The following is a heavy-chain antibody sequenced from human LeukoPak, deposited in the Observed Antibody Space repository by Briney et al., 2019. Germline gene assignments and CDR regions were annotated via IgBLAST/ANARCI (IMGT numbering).Heavy chain of an antibody. J-gene: IGHJ4*02. CDR2: IYYSGST. CDR3: ARGLTIFGVVTPRTYYFDY. V-gene: IGHV4-31*03. Sequence: SQTLSLTCTVSGGSISSGGYYWSWIRQHAGKGLEWIGYIYYSGSTYYNPSLKSRVTISVDTSKNQFSLKLSSVTAADTAVYYCARGLTIFGVVTPRTYYFDYWGQGTLVTVSS. D-gene: IGHD3-3*01. CDR1: GGSISSGGYY.